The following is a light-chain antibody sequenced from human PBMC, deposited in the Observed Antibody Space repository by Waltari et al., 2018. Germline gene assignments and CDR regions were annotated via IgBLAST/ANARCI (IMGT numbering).Light chain of an antibody. CDR3: QQSYSTGFT. Sequence: DIQMTQSPSSLSASVGDRVTISCRASQVISSSLNWYQQKQVKAPKLHIYAASNLPTGVPSRFSGRGSGPNFTLTISDLQPEDFATYHCQQSYSTGFTFGPGTRLDLK. V-gene: IGKV1-39*01. J-gene: IGKJ3*01. CDR1: QVISSS. CDR2: AAS.